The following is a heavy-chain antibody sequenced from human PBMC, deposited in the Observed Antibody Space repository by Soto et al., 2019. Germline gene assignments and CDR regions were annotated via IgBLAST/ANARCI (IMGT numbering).Heavy chain of an antibody. CDR3: ARSLELRWGFYYYYYGMDV. Sequence: QVQLVQSGAEVKKPGASVKVSCKASGYTFTGYYMHWVRQAPGQGLAWLGWINPNSGGTNYAQTFQGWVTMTRDTSISTADMELSRLRSDDTAVYYRARSLELRWGFYYYYYGMDVWGQGTTVTVSS. V-gene: IGHV1-2*04. D-gene: IGHD1-7*01. J-gene: IGHJ6*02. CDR2: INPNSGGT. CDR1: GYTFTGYY.